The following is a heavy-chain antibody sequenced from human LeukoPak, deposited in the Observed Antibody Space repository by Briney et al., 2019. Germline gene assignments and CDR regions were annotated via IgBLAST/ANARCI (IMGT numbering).Heavy chain of an antibody. CDR1: GFTFSDYY. J-gene: IGHJ4*02. V-gene: IGHV3-11*04. D-gene: IGHD6-19*01. Sequence: GGSLRLSCAASGFTFSDYYMSWIRQAPGKGLEWVSYTSSSGSTIYYADSVKGRFTISRDNAKNTLYLQMNSLRGDDTGLYYCARDQGLGPEFRFDKWGQGTLVTVSS. CDR3: ARDQGLGPEFRFDK. CDR2: TSSSGSTI.